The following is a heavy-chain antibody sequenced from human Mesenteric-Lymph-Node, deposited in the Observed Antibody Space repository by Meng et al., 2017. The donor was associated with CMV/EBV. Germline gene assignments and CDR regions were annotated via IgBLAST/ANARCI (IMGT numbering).Heavy chain of an antibody. CDR2: INSDGSST. V-gene: IGHV3-74*01. Sequence: GESLKISCAASGFTFSSYWMHWVRQAPGKGLVWVSRINSDGSSTSYADSVKGRFTISRDNAEDSLYLQMNNLRVEDTAMYYCVRGGASSVWGQGTMVTVSS. D-gene: IGHD4/OR15-4a*01. CDR3: VRGGASSV. J-gene: IGHJ3*01. CDR1: GFTFSSYW.